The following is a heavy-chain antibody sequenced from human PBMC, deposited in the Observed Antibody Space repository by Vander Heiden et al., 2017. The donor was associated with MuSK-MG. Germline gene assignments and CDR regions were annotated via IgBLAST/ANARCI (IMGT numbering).Heavy chain of an antibody. D-gene: IGHD3-16*01. CDR1: GGSISTYY. J-gene: IGHJ3*02. CDR3: ARHGDDYKDDAFDI. V-gene: IGHV4-59*08. CDR2: IYYSGST. Sequence: QVQLQESGPGLVKPSETLSLTCTVSGGSISTYYWSWIRQPPGKGLKWIGYIYYSGSTNSNPSLKSRVTISVDTSKNQFSLKLSSVTAADTAVYYCARHGDDYKDDAFDIWGQGTMVTVSS.